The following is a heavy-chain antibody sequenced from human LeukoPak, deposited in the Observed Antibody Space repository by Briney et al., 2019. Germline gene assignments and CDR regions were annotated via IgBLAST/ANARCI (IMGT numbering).Heavy chain of an antibody. CDR1: GFTFSSCA. V-gene: IGHV3-23*01. CDR2: ISGSGGST. D-gene: IGHD6-19*01. Sequence: GGSLRLSCAASGFTFSSCAMRWVRQAPEKGLEWVSSISGSGGSTYYADSVKGRFTISRDNSKNTLYLQMNSLRAEDTAVYYCAKVVPGNYFEYWGQGTLVTVSS. CDR3: AKVVPGNYFEY. J-gene: IGHJ4*02.